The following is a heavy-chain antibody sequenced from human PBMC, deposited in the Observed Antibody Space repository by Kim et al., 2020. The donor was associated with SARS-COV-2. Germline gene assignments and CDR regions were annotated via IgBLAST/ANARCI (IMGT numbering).Heavy chain of an antibody. CDR3: ARRWGFGELPEDRFDP. D-gene: IGHD3-10*01. J-gene: IGHJ5*02. V-gene: IGHV4-59*01. CDR1: GGSISSYY. Sequence: SETLSLTCTVSGGSISSYYWSWIRQPPGKGLEWIGYIYYSGSTNYNPSLKSRVTISVDTSKNQFSLKLSSVTAADTAVYYCARRWGFGELPEDRFDPWGQGTLVTVSS. CDR2: IYYSGST.